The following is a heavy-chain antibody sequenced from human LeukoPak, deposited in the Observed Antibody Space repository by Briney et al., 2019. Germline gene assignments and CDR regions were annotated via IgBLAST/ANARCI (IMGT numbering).Heavy chain of an antibody. CDR1: GYDFTSVG. CDR3: ARTRLNQYCSSTSCYGGFFDY. J-gene: IGHJ4*02. Sequence: ASVKVSCKASGYDFTSVGITWVRRAPGQGLEWMGWINPNSGGTNYAQKFQGRVTMTRDTSISTAYMELSRLRSDDTAVYYCARTRLNQYCSSTSCYGGFFDYWGQGTLVTVSS. V-gene: IGHV1-2*02. D-gene: IGHD2-2*01. CDR2: INPNSGGT.